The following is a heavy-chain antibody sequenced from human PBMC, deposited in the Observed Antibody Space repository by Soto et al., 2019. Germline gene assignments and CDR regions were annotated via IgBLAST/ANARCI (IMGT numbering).Heavy chain of an antibody. D-gene: IGHD1-26*01. V-gene: IGHV1-3*01. CDR2: INAGNGNT. CDR1: GYTFTSYA. J-gene: IGHJ4*02. Sequence: DSVKVSCKASGYTFTSYAMHWVRQAPGQRLEWMGWINAGNGNTKYSQKFQGRVTITRDTSASTAYMELSSLRSEDTAVYYCARGPRLKWELLLNTFDYWGQGTLVTVSS. CDR3: ARGPRLKWELLLNTFDY.